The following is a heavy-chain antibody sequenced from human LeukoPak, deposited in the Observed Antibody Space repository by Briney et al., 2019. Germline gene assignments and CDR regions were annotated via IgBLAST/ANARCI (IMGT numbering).Heavy chain of an antibody. J-gene: IGHJ3*02. CDR3: ARGGGRLRWGAFDI. Sequence: SETLSLTCAVYGGSFSGYYWSRIRQPPGKGLEWIGEINHSGSTNYNPSLKSRVTISVDTSKNQFSLKLGSVTAADTAVYYCARGGGRLRWGAFDIWGQGTMVTVSS. CDR1: GGSFSGYY. CDR2: INHSGST. D-gene: IGHD4-23*01. V-gene: IGHV4-34*01.